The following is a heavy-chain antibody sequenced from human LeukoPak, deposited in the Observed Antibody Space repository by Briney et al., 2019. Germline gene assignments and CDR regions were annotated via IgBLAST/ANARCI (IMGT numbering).Heavy chain of an antibody. Sequence: TGGSLRLSCAASGFTFSSYSMNWVRQAPGKGLEWVSYISSSSSTIYYADSVKGRFTISRDNAKNSLYLQMNSLRAEDTAVYYCARVGLVVVPACYDYWGQGTLITVSS. J-gene: IGHJ4*02. CDR1: GFTFSSYS. V-gene: IGHV3-48*01. CDR2: ISSSSSTI. CDR3: ARVGLVVVPACYDY. D-gene: IGHD2-2*01.